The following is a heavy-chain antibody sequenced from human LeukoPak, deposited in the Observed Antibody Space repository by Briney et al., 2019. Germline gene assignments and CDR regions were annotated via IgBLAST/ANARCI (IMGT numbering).Heavy chain of an antibody. Sequence: GGSLRLSCAASGFTFSSYAMSWVRQAPGKGLEWVAFIRYDGSNKYYADSVKGRFTISRDNSKNTLYLQMNSLRAEDTAVYYCAKDREYQLLYAYYFDYWGQGTLVTVSS. CDR1: GFTFSSYA. J-gene: IGHJ4*02. D-gene: IGHD2-2*02. CDR3: AKDREYQLLYAYYFDY. CDR2: IRYDGSNK. V-gene: IGHV3-30*02.